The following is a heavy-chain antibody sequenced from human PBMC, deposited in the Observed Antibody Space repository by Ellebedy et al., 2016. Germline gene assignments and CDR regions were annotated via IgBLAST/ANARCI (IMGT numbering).Heavy chain of an antibody. V-gene: IGHV3-53*01. CDR2: IYSGGTT. D-gene: IGHD2-21*01. J-gene: IGHJ6*02. CDR3: ARDLAWRGMDV. CDR1: GLNVSRNY. Sequence: GESLKISXVASGLNVSRNYMGWVRQAPGKGLEWVAIIYSGGTTYYADSVEGRFTIPRDNSKSTVYLQMNSLTAEDTASYYCARDLAWRGMDVWGQGTTVTVSS.